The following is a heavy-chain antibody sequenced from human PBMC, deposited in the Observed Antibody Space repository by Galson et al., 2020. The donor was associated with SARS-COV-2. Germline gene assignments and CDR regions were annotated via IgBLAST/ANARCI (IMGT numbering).Heavy chain of an antibody. CDR2: ISYDGSNE. V-gene: IGHV3-30-3*01. D-gene: IGHD1-1*01. J-gene: IGHJ2*01. CDR3: ARDLRNGARRKIYWYFDL. Sequence: TGGSLRLSCRASGFTFSGDAMHWVRRAPGKGLEWLAVISYDGSNEYYADSVKGRSTISRDNSKNTVYLEINSLKDDDTAVYYCARDLRNGARRKIYWYFDLWGRGTLVTVS. CDR1: GFTFSGDA.